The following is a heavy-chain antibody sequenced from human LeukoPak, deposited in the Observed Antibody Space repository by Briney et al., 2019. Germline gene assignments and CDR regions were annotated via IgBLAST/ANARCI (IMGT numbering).Heavy chain of an antibody. D-gene: IGHD3-22*01. V-gene: IGHV1-2*02. Sequence: ASVKDSCKASGYTFTGYYMHWLRQAPGQGLEWMGWINPNSGGTNYAQKFQGRVTMTRDTSISTAYMELSRLRSDDTAVYYCARVTLLTMIVPYAFDIWGQGTMVTVSS. J-gene: IGHJ3*02. CDR1: GYTFTGYY. CDR2: INPNSGGT. CDR3: ARVTLLTMIVPYAFDI.